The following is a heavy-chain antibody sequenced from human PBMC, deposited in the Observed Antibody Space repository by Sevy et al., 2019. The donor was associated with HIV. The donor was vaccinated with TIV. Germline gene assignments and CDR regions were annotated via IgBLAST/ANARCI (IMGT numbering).Heavy chain of an antibody. CDR3: ARDSFNVDTAMVTRTGGFDY. V-gene: IGHV3-30-3*01. Sequence: GSLRLSCAASGFTFSSYAMHWVRQAPGKGLEWVAVISYDGSNKYYADSVKGRFTISRDNSKNTLYLQMNSLRAEDTAVYYCARDSFNVDTAMVTRTGGFDYWGQGTLVTVSS. CDR2: ISYDGSNK. D-gene: IGHD5-18*01. J-gene: IGHJ4*02. CDR1: GFTFSSYA.